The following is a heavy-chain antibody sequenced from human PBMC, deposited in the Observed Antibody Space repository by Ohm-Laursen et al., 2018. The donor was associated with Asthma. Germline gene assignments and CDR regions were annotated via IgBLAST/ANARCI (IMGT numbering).Heavy chain of an antibody. CDR3: ARGLGGIHRWLSYQIDK. D-gene: IGHD5-18*01. CDR2: ISGSGGGT. J-gene: IGHJ4*02. CDR1: GFTFSSYA. V-gene: IGHV3-23*01. Sequence: SLRLSCAASGFTFSSYAMSWVRQAPGKGLEWVSVISGSGGGTYYAASVQGRFTISRDNSKSTLLLQMSSLRPEDTAVYYCARGLGGIHRWLSYQIDKWGQGTQVTVSS.